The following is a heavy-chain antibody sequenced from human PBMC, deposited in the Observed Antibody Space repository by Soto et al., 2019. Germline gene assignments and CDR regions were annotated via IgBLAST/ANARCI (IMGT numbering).Heavy chain of an antibody. CDR3: AREEEVNAYFDL. V-gene: IGHV3-33*01. Sequence: QVQLVESGGGVVQPGRSLRLSCAASGFTFSSYGMHWVRQAPGKGLEWVAVIWYDGSNKYYADSVKGRFTISRDNSKKTLYLQMNSLRAEDTAVYYCAREEEVNAYFDLWGRGTLVTVSS. CDR2: IWYDGSNK. CDR1: GFTFSSYG. J-gene: IGHJ2*01.